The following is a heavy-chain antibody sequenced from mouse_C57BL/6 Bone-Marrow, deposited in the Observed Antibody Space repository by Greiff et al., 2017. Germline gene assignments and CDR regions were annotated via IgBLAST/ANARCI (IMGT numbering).Heavy chain of an antibody. Sequence: QVQLQQSGAELARPGASVKLSCKASGYTFTSYGISWVKQRTGQGLEWIGEIYPRSGNTYYNEKFKGKATLTADKSSSTAYMELRSLTSEDSVVYFCAREDYWGQGTSVTVSS. J-gene: IGHJ4*01. CDR2: IYPRSGNT. CDR3: AREDY. CDR1: GYTFTSYG. V-gene: IGHV1-81*01.